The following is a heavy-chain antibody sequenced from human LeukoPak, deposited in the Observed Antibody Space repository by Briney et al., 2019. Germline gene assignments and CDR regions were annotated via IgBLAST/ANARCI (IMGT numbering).Heavy chain of an antibody. CDR3: VRDHHRRLYDSQARDTFDI. V-gene: IGHV3-74*01. Sequence: GGSLRLSCAASGFTFSSYWMHWVRQAPGKGLVWVSRINSDGSSTSYADSVKGRFSISRDNAQNSLYLQMNSLRAEDTAVYYCVRDHHRRLYDSQARDTFDIWGQGTMVTVSS. J-gene: IGHJ3*02. D-gene: IGHD3-22*01. CDR1: GFTFSSYW. CDR2: INSDGSST.